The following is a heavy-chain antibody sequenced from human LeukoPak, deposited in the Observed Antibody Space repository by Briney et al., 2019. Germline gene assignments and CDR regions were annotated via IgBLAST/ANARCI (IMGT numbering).Heavy chain of an antibody. J-gene: IGHJ3*02. V-gene: IGHV4-59*01. D-gene: IGHD1-26*01. CDR3: ARLLPALAFDI. CDR1: GGSISSYS. CDR2: IYYSGST. Sequence: SETLSPTCTVSGGSISSYSWNWIRQPPGKGLEWIGYIYYSGSTNYNPSLKSRVTISVDTSKNQFSLKLSSVTAADTAVYYCARLLPALAFDIWGQGTLVTVSS.